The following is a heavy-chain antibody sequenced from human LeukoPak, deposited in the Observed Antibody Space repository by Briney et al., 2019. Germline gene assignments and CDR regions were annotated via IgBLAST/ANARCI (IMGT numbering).Heavy chain of an antibody. D-gene: IGHD4-17*01. CDR3: AKGGDYAN. Sequence: PGGSLRLSCAASGFTLSSYAMSWVRQAPGKGLEWVSAISGSGGSSYYADSVKGRFTISRDSVKNTLFLQMNSLRAEDTAVYYCAKGGDYANWGQGTLVTVSS. J-gene: IGHJ4*02. CDR1: GFTLSSYA. V-gene: IGHV3-23*01. CDR2: ISGSGGSS.